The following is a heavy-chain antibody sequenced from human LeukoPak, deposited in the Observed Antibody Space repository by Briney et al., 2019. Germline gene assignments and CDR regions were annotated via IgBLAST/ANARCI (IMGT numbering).Heavy chain of an antibody. Sequence: PSETLSLTCAVYGGSFSGYYWSWIRQPPGKGREGIGEINHSGSTNYNPSLKSRVTISVDTSKNQFSLKLSSVTAADTAVYYCARFHDFWSGYSDYWGQGTLVTVSS. V-gene: IGHV4-34*01. J-gene: IGHJ4*02. D-gene: IGHD3-3*01. CDR3: ARFHDFWSGYSDY. CDR1: GGSFSGYY. CDR2: INHSGST.